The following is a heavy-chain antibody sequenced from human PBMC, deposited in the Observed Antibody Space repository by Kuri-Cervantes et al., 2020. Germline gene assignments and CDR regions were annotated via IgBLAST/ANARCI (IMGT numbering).Heavy chain of an antibody. J-gene: IGHJ4*02. CDR1: GGSFSGYY. V-gene: IGHV4-34*01. D-gene: IGHD3-10*02. Sequence: SQTLSLTCAVYGGSFSGYYWSWSRQPPGKGLEWIGVINHSGSTNYNPSLKRRVTITVDTSKNQFSLKLSSVTAADTAVYYCASVFGESHFYYWGQGTLVTVSS. CDR2: INHSGST. CDR3: ASVFGESHFYY.